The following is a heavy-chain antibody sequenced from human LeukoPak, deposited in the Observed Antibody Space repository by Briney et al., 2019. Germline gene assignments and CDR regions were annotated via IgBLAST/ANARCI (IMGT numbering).Heavy chain of an antibody. J-gene: IGHJ6*03. CDR1: GFTFSDYT. D-gene: IGHD5-18*01. CDR2: ISTSSSTI. CDR3: ARVPSGYTLGYGYYYYYMDV. V-gene: IGHV3-48*04. Sequence: GGSLRLSCAVSGFTFSDYTMTWVRQAPGKGLEWVSYISTSSSTIYYADSVKGRFTISRDNAKNALYLQMNSLRAEDTAVYYCARVPSGYTLGYGYYYYYMDVWGKGTTVTVAS.